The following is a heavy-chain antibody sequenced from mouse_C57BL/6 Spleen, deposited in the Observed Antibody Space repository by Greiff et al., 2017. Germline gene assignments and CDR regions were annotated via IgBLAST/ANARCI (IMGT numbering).Heavy chain of an antibody. J-gene: IGHJ3*01. CDR1: GFTFSDYY. CDR3: AREDFAY. CDR2: INYDGSST. V-gene: IGHV5-16*01. Sequence: LVESEGGLVQPGSSMKLSCTASGFTFSDYYMAWVRQVPEKGLEWVANINYDGSSTYYLDSLKSRFIISRDNAKNILYLQMSSLKSEDTATYYCAREDFAYWGQGTLVTVSA.